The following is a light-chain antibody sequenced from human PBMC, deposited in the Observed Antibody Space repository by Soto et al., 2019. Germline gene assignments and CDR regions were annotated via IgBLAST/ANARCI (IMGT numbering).Light chain of an antibody. J-gene: IGKJ1*01. Sequence: TQSKSSLSAALGKRVNLTCRGSQDISNYLAWYQQKPGKVPKLLIYAASTLQSGVPSRFSGSGSGTDFTLPLSRLHPGAVATFYCPTYTSAPWTFGQGTKVDIK. CDR1: QDISNY. CDR2: AAS. V-gene: IGKV1-27*01. CDR3: PTYTSAPWT.